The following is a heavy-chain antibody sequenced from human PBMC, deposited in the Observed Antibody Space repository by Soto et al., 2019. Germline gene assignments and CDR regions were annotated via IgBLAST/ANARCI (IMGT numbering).Heavy chain of an antibody. J-gene: IGHJ5*02. V-gene: IGHV4-34*01. D-gene: IGHD3-22*01. CDR3: ARCDSSGHQGWFDP. CDR1: GGSFSGYY. CDR2: INHSGST. Sequence: QVQLQQWGAGLLKPSETLSLTCAVYGGSFSGYYWSWIRQPPGKGLEWIGEINHSGSTNYNPSLKSRVTISVDTSKNQFSLKLSSVTAADTAVYYCARCDSSGHQGWFDPWGQGTLVTVSS.